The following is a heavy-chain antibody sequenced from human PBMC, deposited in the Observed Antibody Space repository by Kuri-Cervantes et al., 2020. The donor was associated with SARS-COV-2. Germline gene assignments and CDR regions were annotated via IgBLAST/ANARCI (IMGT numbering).Heavy chain of an antibody. CDR1: GFTFSSYE. J-gene: IGHJ5*02. CDR2: ISSSGSTI. Sequence: GESLKISCAASGFTFSSYEINWVRQAPGKGLEWVSYISSSGSTIYYADSVKGRFTISRDNAKNTLYLQMNSLRAEDTAVYYCARDKQLGRRGNWFDPWGQGTLVTGSS. CDR3: ARDKQLGRRGNWFDP. D-gene: IGHD1-1*01. V-gene: IGHV3-48*03.